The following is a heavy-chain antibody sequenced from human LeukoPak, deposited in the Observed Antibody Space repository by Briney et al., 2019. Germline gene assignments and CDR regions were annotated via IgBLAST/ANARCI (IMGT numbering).Heavy chain of an antibody. CDR2: ITGSSTWT. CDR1: GFTFRTYG. Sequence: GGSLRLSCEASGFTFRTYGMTWVRQAPGKGLEWVSGITGSSTWTYYADSVKGRFTISGDNSKNTLHLQMNSLRAEDTAIYYCARELVSLGTGYFDLWGRGTLVTVSS. V-gene: IGHV3-23*01. J-gene: IGHJ2*01. CDR3: ARELVSLGTGYFDL. D-gene: IGHD7-27*01.